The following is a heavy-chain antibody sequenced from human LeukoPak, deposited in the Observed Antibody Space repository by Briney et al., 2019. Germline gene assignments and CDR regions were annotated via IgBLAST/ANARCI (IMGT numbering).Heavy chain of an antibody. CDR3: ARGRIAARPFDY. CDR2: INHSGST. D-gene: IGHD6-6*01. J-gene: IGHJ4*02. Sequence: SETLSLTCAAYGGSFSGYYWSWIRQPPGKGLEWIGEINHSGSTNYNPSLKSRVIISVDTSKNQFSLKLSSVTAADTAVYYCARGRIAARPFDYWGQGTLVTVSS. CDR1: GGSFSGYY. V-gene: IGHV4-34*01.